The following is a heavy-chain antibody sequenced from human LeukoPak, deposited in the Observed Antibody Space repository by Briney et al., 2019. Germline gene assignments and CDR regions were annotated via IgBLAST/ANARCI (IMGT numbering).Heavy chain of an antibody. CDR1: GLTLSSYG. CDR3: ANSPKSDY. V-gene: IGHV3-23*01. J-gene: IGHJ4*02. CDR2: ISGSGGST. Sequence: GGSLILSCAASGLTLSSYGMSWFRQAPGKGLEWLPAISGSGGSTYYADSVQGRFTISRDNSKNTLYLQMSSLRAEDTAVYYCANSPKSDYWGQGTLVTVSS.